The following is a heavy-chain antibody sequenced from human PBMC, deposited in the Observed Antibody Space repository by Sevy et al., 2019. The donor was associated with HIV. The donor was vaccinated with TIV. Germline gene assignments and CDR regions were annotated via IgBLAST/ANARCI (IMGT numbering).Heavy chain of an antibody. CDR1: GFTFSSYW. J-gene: IGHJ4*02. D-gene: IGHD3-16*02. Sequence: GGSLRLSCAASGFTFSSYWMSWVRQAPGKGLEWVANIKQDGSEKYYVDSVKGRFTISRDNAKNSLYLQMNSLRGEDTAGDHCAREGVSYYDYVWGSYRYTGELPIFDYWGQGTLVTVSS. V-gene: IGHV3-7*01. CDR2: IKQDGSEK. CDR3: AREGVSYYDYVWGSYRYTGELPIFDY.